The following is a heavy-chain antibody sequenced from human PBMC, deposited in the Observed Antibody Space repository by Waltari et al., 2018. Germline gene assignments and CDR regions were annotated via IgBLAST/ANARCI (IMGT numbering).Heavy chain of an antibody. CDR1: GGTFSSYA. Sequence: QVQLVQSGAEVKKPGSSVKVSCKASGGTFSSYAISWVRQAPGQGLEWMGRIIPILGIANYAPKFQGRVTITADKSTSTAYMELSSLRSEDTAVYYCARHGVVGATSWFDPWGQGTLVTVSS. V-gene: IGHV1-69*09. CDR2: IIPILGIA. J-gene: IGHJ5*02. CDR3: ARHGVVGATSWFDP. D-gene: IGHD1-26*01.